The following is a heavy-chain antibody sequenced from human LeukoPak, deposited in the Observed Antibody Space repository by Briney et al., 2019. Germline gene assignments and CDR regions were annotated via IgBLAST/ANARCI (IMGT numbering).Heavy chain of an antibody. CDR1: GFTFSSNG. CDR2: ISYDGSNK. J-gene: IGHJ4*02. V-gene: IGHV3-30*18. Sequence: GGSLRLSCAASGFTFSSNGMHWVRQAPGKGLEWVAVISYDGSNKYYADSVKGRFTISRDNSKNTLYLQMNSLRVEDTAVYYCAKGGPPTGASPRPWDFNYWGQGTLVTVSS. CDR3: AKGGPPTGASPRPWDFNY. D-gene: IGHD1-26*01.